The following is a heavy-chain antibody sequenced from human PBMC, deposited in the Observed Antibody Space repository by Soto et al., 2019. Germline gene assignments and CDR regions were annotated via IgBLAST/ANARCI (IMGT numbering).Heavy chain of an antibody. J-gene: IGHJ5*02. CDR2: IYYSGST. D-gene: IGHD1-26*01. CDR3: ARDMHAGFTHYLDP. CDR1: GVSISSSVYY. Sequence: LSETLSLTCTVSGVSISSSVYYWGWIRQPPGMGLEWIGSIYYSGSTYYNPSLKGRVTIFVDTSTNQFSLKMTSMTAADTAVYYCARDMHAGFTHYLDPWGQGTLVTVSS. V-gene: IGHV4-39*07.